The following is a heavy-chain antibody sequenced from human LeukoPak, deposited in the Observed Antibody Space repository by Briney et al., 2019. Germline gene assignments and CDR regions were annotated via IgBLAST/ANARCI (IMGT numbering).Heavy chain of an antibody. J-gene: IGHJ4*02. D-gene: IGHD3-10*01. CDR1: GGSFSGYY. CDR2: INHSGST. V-gene: IGHV4-34*01. CDR3: ARGMYYYGSGPQGY. Sequence: PSETLSLTCAVSGGSFSGYYWSWIRQPPGKGLEWIGEINHSGSTNYNPSLKSRVTISVDTSKNQFSLKLSSVTAADTAVYYCARGMYYYGSGPQGYWGQGTLVTVSS.